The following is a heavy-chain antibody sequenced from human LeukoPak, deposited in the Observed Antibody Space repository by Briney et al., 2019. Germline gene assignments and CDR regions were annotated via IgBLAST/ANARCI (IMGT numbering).Heavy chain of an antibody. Sequence: SETLSLTCTVSGGSISSYYWSWIRQPPGKGLEWIGYIYYSGSTNYNPSLKSQVTISVDTSKNQFSLKLSSVTAADTAVYYCARDRRRYYYDSSGSLDAFDIWGQGTMVTVSS. D-gene: IGHD3-22*01. J-gene: IGHJ3*02. CDR3: ARDRRRYYYDSSGSLDAFDI. V-gene: IGHV4-59*01. CDR1: GGSISSYY. CDR2: IYYSGST.